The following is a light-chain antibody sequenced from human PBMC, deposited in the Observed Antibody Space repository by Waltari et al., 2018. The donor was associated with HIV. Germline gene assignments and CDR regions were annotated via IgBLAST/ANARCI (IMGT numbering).Light chain of an antibody. Sequence: EIVLTQSPATLSLSPGERATLSCRASQSVSSYLAWYQQKPGQAPRLLIYDASNRATGIPARFSGSGSGADFTLTISSLEPEDFAVYYCQHRSNWPWTFGQGTKVEIK. CDR1: QSVSSY. CDR3: QHRSNWPWT. J-gene: IGKJ1*01. CDR2: DAS. V-gene: IGKV3-11*01.